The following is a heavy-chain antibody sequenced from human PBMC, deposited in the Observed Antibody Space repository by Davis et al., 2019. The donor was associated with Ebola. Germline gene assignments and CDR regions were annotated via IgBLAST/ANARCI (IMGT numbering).Heavy chain of an antibody. J-gene: IGHJ5*02. D-gene: IGHD3-16*01. CDR2: ISAYNGNT. CDR3: ARDGSYYDTGDDSP. CDR1: GYTFTNYG. Sequence: AASVKVSCQASGYTFTNYGISWVRQAPGQGLEWMGWISAYNGNTNYAQILQGRVTMTTDTSTGTAYMELRSLRSDDSAVYYCARDGSYYDTGDDSPWGQGTLITVSS. V-gene: IGHV1-18*04.